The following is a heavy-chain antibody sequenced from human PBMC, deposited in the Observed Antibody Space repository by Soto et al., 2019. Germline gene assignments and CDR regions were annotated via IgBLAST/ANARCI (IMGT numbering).Heavy chain of an antibody. CDR2: IYDTGTN. Sequence: QLQVHESGPGLVKPSETLYLTCTVSGGAISSSFYYWAWLRQPPGKGLEWIGLIYDTGTNYYNPALESRRTISVETSKNQFSLRMTSVTAADAAVYYCASRLHVAGHWYFDLWGRGTLVTVSS. V-gene: IGHV4-39*01. CDR3: ASRLHVAGHWYFDL. CDR1: GGAISSSFYY. D-gene: IGHD6-19*01. J-gene: IGHJ2*01.